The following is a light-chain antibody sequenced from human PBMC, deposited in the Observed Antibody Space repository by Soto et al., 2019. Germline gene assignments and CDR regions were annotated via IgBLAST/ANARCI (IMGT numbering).Light chain of an antibody. V-gene: IGLV2-11*01. CDR1: SSDIGNYKS. J-gene: IGLJ3*02. CDR3: CSYAGGFSWV. CDR2: DVN. Sequence: QSALTQPRSVSGSPGQSVTISCTGTSSDIGNYKSVSWYQQYLGEAPKLMIYDVNKRSSGVPDRFSGSKSVNTASLTISGLQPEDEADYYCCSYAGGFSWVFGGGTKLTV.